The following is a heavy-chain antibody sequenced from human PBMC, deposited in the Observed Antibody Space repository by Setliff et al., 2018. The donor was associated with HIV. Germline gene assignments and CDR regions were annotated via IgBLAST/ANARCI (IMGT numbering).Heavy chain of an antibody. CDR2: IDHSETT. V-gene: IGHV4-59*11. Sequence: TLSLTCTVSGGSITGHSWSWIRQPPGKVLEWIGYIDHSETTNYNPSLKSRLSISIDTSKTQFSLNLSSVTAADTAVYYCMRGPRLGPVDVWGKGATVTVSS. CDR3: MRGPRLGPVDV. J-gene: IGHJ6*04. CDR1: GGSITGHS. D-gene: IGHD3-16*01.